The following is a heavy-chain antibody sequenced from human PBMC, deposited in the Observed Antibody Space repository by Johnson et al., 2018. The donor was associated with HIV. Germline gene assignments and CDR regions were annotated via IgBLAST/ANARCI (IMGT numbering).Heavy chain of an antibody. CDR3: ARDRGTIFDI. CDR2: IYSGGST. J-gene: IGHJ3*02. D-gene: IGHD2-8*01. V-gene: IGHV3-66*01. Sequence: VQLVESGGGLVQPGGSLRLSCAASGLTVSSNYMSWVRQAPGKGLEWVSIIYSGGSTYYADSVRGRFTVSRDNSKNPVFLQMNSLRVEDTAVYYCARDRGTIFDIWGQGTTVTVSS. CDR1: GLTVSSNY.